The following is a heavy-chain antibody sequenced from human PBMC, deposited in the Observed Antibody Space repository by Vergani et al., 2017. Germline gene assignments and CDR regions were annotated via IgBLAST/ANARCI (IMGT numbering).Heavy chain of an antibody. CDR1: GGSVSSGSYY. Sequence: QVQLQESGPGLVKPSETLSLTCTVSGGSVSSGSYYWSWIRQPPGKGLEWIGYIYYSGSTNYNPSLKSRVTISVDTSKNQFSLELSSVTAADTAVYYCARDXRLRKYYGDDYYYYMDVWGKGTTVTVSS. CDR3: ARDXRLRKYYGDDYYYYMDV. J-gene: IGHJ6*03. V-gene: IGHV4-61*01. D-gene: IGHD4-17*01. CDR2: IYYSGST.